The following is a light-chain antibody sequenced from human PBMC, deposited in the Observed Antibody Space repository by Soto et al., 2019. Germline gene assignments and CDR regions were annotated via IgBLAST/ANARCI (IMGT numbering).Light chain of an antibody. Sequence: QSVLTQPASVSGSPGQSITISCTGTSSDVGGYNYVSWYQQHPGKAPKLMIYDVSNRPSGVSNRFPGSKSGNTASLTISGLQAEDEADYYCSSYTSSSTLDYVFGTGTKLTVL. CDR2: DVS. CDR1: SSDVGGYNY. V-gene: IGLV2-14*01. J-gene: IGLJ1*01. CDR3: SSYTSSSTLDYV.